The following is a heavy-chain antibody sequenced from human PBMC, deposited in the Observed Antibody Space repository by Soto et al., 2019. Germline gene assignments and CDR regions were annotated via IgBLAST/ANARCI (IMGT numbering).Heavy chain of an antibody. CDR1: GFTFSSYA. Sequence: EVQLLESVGGLVQPGGSLRLSCAASGFTFSSYAMSWVRQAPGKGLEWVSAISGSGGSTYYADSVKGRFTISRDNSKSTLYLQMNSLRAEDTAVYYCAKDRGSSWYSVAFDYWVQGTLVTVSS. CDR2: ISGSGGST. J-gene: IGHJ4*02. D-gene: IGHD6-13*01. CDR3: AKDRGSSWYSVAFDY. V-gene: IGHV3-23*01.